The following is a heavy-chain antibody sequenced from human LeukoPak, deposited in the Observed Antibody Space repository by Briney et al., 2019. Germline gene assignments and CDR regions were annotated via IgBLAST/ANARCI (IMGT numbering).Heavy chain of an antibody. V-gene: IGHV3-66*01. D-gene: IGHD5-18*01. CDR2: IYSGGST. J-gene: IGHJ4*02. Sequence: PGGSLRLSCAASGFTVGSNYLSWVRQAPGKGLEWVSVIYSGGSTYYADSVKGRLTISRDNSKNTLYLQMNSLRPEDTAVYYCARDQRGYSDGANDYWGQGTLVTVSS. CDR1: GFTVGSNY. CDR3: ARDQRGYSDGANDY.